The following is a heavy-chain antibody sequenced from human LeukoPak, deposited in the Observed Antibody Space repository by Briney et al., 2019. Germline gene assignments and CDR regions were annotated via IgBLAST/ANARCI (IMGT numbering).Heavy chain of an antibody. D-gene: IGHD2-2*01. CDR1: GYTFTGYY. V-gene: IGHV1-2*02. CDR3: ARGDIVVVPAAVPSYYYYYYMDV. J-gene: IGHJ6*03. Sequence: ASVKVSCKASGYTFTGYYMHWVRQAPGQGLEWMGWINPNSGGTNYAQKFQGRVTMTRDTSISTAYMELSRLRSDDTAVYYCARGDIVVVPAAVPSYYYYYYMDVWGKGTTVTVSS. CDR2: INPNSGGT.